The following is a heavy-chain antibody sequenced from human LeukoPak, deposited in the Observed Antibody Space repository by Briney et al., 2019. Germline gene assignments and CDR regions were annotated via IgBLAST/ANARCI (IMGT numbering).Heavy chain of an antibody. V-gene: IGHV3-53*01. D-gene: IGHD6-13*01. CDR3: ARRSPIAGAGPRRLED. CDR2: IYSGGST. J-gene: IGHJ4*02. Sequence: GGSLRLSCAASGFTVSSSHMSWVRQAPGKGLEWVSIIYSGGSTSYADSVKGRFIISRDSSKNTLYLQMNSLRAEDTAVYYCARRSPIAGAGPRRLEDWGQGTLVSVSS. CDR1: GFTVSSSH.